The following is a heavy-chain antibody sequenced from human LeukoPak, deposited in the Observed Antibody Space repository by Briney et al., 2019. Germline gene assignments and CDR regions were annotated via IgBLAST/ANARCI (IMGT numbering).Heavy chain of an antibody. CDR3: ARGSIAARPMDY. J-gene: IGHJ4*02. Sequence: PSETLSLTRAVYGGSFSGYYWSWIRQPPGKGLEWIGEINHSGSTNYNPSLKSRVTISVDTSKNQFSLKLSSVTAADTAVYYCARGSIAARPMDYWGQGTLVTVSS. CDR1: GGSFSGYY. D-gene: IGHD6-6*01. CDR2: INHSGST. V-gene: IGHV4-34*01.